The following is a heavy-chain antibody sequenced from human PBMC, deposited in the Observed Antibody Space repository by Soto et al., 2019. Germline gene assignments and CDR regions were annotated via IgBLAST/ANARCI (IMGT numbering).Heavy chain of an antibody. Sequence: TGGSLRLSCAASGFTFSSYAMSWVRQAPGKGLEWVSAISGSGGSTYYADSVKGRFTISRDNSKNTLYLQMNSLRAEDTAVYYCAKDQIGYCSGGSCYSGVQGEDWFDPGGQGTLVTVSS. CDR1: GFTFSSYA. D-gene: IGHD2-15*01. V-gene: IGHV3-23*01. J-gene: IGHJ5*02. CDR3: AKDQIGYCSGGSCYSGVQGEDWFDP. CDR2: ISGSGGST.